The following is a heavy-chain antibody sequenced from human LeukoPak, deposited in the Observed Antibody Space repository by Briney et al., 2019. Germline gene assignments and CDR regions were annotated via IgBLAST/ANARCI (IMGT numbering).Heavy chain of an antibody. CDR3: ARSDWMRWFDP. CDR1: GGSVNNYY. Sequence: PSETLSLTCTVSGGSVNNYYWSWIRQPPGKGLEWIGYIYYSGSTTYNPSLKSRVTISVDTSKNQFSLKLSSVTAADTAVYYCARSDWMRWFDPWGQGTLVTVSS. V-gene: IGHV4-59*08. J-gene: IGHJ5*02. CDR2: IYYSGST. D-gene: IGHD1-1*01.